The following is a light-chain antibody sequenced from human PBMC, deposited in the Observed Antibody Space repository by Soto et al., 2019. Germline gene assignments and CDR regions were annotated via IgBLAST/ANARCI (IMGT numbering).Light chain of an antibody. CDR3: QQYGSSPWT. V-gene: IGKV3-20*01. J-gene: IGKJ1*01. CDR1: QSVSSSY. Sequence: EIVLTQSPGTLSLSPGERATLSCRASQSVSSSYLAWYQQKPGQAPRPLIYGASSRAIGSPDRFSGSGSGTDFHLTIIRLETEDCAVDYCQQYGSSPWTLGQGTKVEIK. CDR2: GAS.